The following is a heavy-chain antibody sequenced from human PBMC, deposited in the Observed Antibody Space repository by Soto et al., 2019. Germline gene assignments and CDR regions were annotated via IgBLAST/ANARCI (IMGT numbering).Heavy chain of an antibody. CDR1: GYTLTELS. D-gene: IGHD3-10*01. Sequence: ASVKVSCKVSGYTLTELSMHWVRQAPGKGLEWMGGFDPEDGETIYAQKFQGRVTMTEDTSTDTAYMELSSLRSEDAAVDHCATDRTTMVRGVIIPYGLDVWGQGTTVTVSS. CDR3: ATDRTTMVRGVIIPYGLDV. V-gene: IGHV1-24*01. CDR2: FDPEDGET. J-gene: IGHJ6*02.